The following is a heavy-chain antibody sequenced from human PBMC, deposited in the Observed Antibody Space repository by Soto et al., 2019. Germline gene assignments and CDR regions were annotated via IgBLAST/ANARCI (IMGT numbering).Heavy chain of an antibody. CDR3: ERHRVSEQVGGEAYYYYYYMDV. J-gene: IGHJ6*03. V-gene: IGHV5-51*01. CDR2: ISPGDSDI. CDR1: GYTFINYW. Sequence: GESLKISCKGSGYTFINYWIAWVRQMPGKGLEWMAIISPGDSDIRYNPSFQGQVNISADKSSSTAYLQWSSLKASDTAMYYCERHRVSEQVGGEAYYYYYYMDVWGKGTTVTVSS. D-gene: IGHD2-21*01.